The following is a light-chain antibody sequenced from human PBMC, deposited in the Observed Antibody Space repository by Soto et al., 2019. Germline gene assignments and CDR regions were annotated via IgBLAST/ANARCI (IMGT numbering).Light chain of an antibody. CDR2: EVS. Sequence: QSALTQPPSVSGSPGQSVTISCTGTSTDFVSYNRVSWYQQPPGTAPKLMIYEVSKRPSGVPDRFSGSKSGNTASLTISGLQAEDEADYYCISYTGSSTSYVFGSGTKVTVL. J-gene: IGLJ1*01. V-gene: IGLV2-18*02. CDR3: ISYTGSSTSYV. CDR1: STDFVSYNR.